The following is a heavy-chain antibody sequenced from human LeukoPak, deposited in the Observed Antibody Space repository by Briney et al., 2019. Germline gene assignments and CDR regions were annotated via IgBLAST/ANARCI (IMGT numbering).Heavy chain of an antibody. CDR2: ISYDGSNK. D-gene: IGHD3-3*01. J-gene: IGHJ3*02. CDR3: ARNSPGPVGAFDI. Sequence: GSLRLSCAASGFTFSSYGMHWVRQAPGKGLEWVAVISYDGSNKYYADSVKGRFTISRDNSKNTLYLQMNSLRAEDTAVYYCARNSPGPVGAFDIWGQGTMVTVSS. V-gene: IGHV3-30*03. CDR1: GFTFSSYG.